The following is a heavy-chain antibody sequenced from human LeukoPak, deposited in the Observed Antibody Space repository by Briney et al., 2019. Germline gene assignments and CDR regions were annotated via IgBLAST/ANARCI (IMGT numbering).Heavy chain of an antibody. Sequence: GGCLRLSCAASGFTFNSYGMHWVRQAPGKGLEWVAFIRYEGTNKYYADSVKGRFTISRDNSKNTLYLQMTSLRDEETGVYYSAREGYDILTGSSSTSPSNFDYWGQGTLVTVSP. D-gene: IGHD3-9*01. CDR2: IRYEGTNK. CDR1: GFTFNSYG. J-gene: IGHJ4*02. V-gene: IGHV3-30*02. CDR3: AREGYDILTGSSSTSPSNFDY.